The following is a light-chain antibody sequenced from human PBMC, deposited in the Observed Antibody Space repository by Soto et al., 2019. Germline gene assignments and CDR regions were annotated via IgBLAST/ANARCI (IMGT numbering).Light chain of an antibody. CDR3: QQLNTYPWT. CDR1: QSVRTW. J-gene: IGKJ1*01. Sequence: QLTQSPSTLSASVGDRFTITCLASQSVRTWLAWFQQKPGKAPKLLIYKATTLESGVPSRFSGSGSGTEFTLTISSLQPEDFATYYCQQLNTYPWTFGQGTKVDIK. V-gene: IGKV1-5*03. CDR2: KAT.